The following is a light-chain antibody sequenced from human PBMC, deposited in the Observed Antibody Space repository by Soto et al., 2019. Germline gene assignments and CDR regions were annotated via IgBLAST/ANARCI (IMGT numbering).Light chain of an antibody. CDR1: QRISTY. J-gene: IGKJ1*01. Sequence: DIQMTQSPSSLSASVGDRFTITCRASQRISTYLSWYQQKPGKAHNLLIYVASSLQSGVPSRFSGSRSGTDFTLTISSLQPEDSATYYCQQSYNAPWTFGQGTKVDIK. CDR2: VAS. V-gene: IGKV1-39*01. CDR3: QQSYNAPWT.